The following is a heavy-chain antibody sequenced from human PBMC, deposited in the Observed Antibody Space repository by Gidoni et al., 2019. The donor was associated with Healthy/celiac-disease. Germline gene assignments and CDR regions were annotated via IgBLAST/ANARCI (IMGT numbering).Heavy chain of an antibody. Sequence: VQLVQSGAEVKKPGASVKVSCKVSGYTLTELSMHWVRQVHGKGLEWMGGFDPEDGETIYAQKFQGRVTMTEDTSTDTDYMELSSLRSEDTAVYYCATHPRKAPHAFDIWGQGTMVTVSS. CDR1: GYTLTELS. D-gene: IGHD6-6*01. CDR2: FDPEDGET. J-gene: IGHJ3*02. V-gene: IGHV1-24*01. CDR3: ATHPRKAPHAFDI.